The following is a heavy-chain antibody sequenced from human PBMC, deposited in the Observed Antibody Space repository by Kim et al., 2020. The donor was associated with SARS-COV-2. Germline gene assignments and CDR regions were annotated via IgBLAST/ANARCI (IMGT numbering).Heavy chain of an antibody. CDR2: IIPIFGTT. D-gene: IGHD3-10*01. J-gene: IGHJ6*02. CDR3: ARGYYGSGSYYNAYGMDV. Sequence: SVKVSCKASGGTFSIYAITWVRQAPGQGLEWMGGIIPIFGTTNYAQKFQGRVTITADESTSTAYMELSSLRSDDTAVYYCARGYYGSGSYYNAYGMDVWGQGXTVTVSS. V-gene: IGHV1-69*13. CDR1: GGTFSIYA.